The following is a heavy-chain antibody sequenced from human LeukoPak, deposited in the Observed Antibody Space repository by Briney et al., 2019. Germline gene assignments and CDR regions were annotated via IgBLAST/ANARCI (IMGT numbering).Heavy chain of an antibody. J-gene: IGHJ4*02. D-gene: IGHD3-22*01. CDR1: GGSISSSSYY. Sequence: SETLSLTCTVSGGSISSSSYYWGWIRQPPGKGLEWIGSIYYSGSTYYNPSLKSRVTISVDTSKNQFSLKLSSVTAADTAVYYCARDREGIEVNWGQGTLVTVSS. CDR2: IYYSGST. V-gene: IGHV4-39*07. CDR3: ARDREGIEVN.